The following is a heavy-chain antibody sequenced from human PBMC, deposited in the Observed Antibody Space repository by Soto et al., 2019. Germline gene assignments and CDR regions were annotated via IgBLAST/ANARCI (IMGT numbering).Heavy chain of an antibody. CDR2: IYSGGST. J-gene: IGHJ6*04. Sequence: EVQLVESGGGLVQPGGSLRLSCAASGFTVSSNYMSWVRQAPGKGLEWVSGIYSGGSTYYADSVKGRFTISRQNSKTTRYLHMNSMRAEDTAVYYCARAPAPKDDDDDCSGYVPYYYYGMYVWCEGSTVTVAS. D-gene: IGHD3-22*01. CDR3: ARAPAPKDDDDDCSGYVPYYYYGMYV. CDR1: GFTVSSNY. V-gene: IGHV3-53*04.